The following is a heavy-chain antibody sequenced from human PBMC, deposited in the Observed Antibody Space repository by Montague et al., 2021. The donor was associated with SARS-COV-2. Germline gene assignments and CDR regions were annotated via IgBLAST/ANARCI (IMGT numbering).Heavy chain of an antibody. V-gene: IGHV4-59*13. CDR3: ARAQNTCFIANCVNYFEV. CDR2: VHYTGST. J-gene: IGHJ4*02. D-gene: IGHD1-1*01. CDR1: GGSISSYY. Sequence: SETLSLTCEVSGGSISSYYWSWIRQSPAKGLEWIGYVHYTGSTKYNPSLKTRVTLSLDTPKNRFSLKLSSVTAADTAVYYCARAQNTCFIANCVNYFEVWGLGALVTVSS.